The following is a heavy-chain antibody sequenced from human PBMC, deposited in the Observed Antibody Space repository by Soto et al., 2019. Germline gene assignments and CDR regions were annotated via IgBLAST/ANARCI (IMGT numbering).Heavy chain of an antibody. Sequence: GGSLRLSCAASGFTFSSYAMHWVRQAPGKGLEWVAVISYDGSKKYYSDSVKGRFTISRDNSKNTLYLQMNSLRAEDKAVYYCASDDSGSGCSAFDIWGQGTMVTVSS. CDR1: GFTFSSYA. D-gene: IGHD3-10*01. CDR3: ASDDSGSGCSAFDI. V-gene: IGHV3-30-3*01. CDR2: ISYDGSKK. J-gene: IGHJ3*02.